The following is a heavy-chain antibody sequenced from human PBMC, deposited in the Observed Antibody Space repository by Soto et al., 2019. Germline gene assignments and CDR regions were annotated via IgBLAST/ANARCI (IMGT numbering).Heavy chain of an antibody. CDR2: MFYGVSP. J-gene: IGHJ4*02. D-gene: IGHD3-3*02. V-gene: IGHV4-39*01. CDR3: ARLPSRHLVDY. Sequence: KTSETLSLTCTVSGSSINSSGYYWGWIRQPPGKGLEWIGSMFYGVSPYYNPSLKSPVTVSVDTSKNQFSLNLRSVTAADTAVYYCARLPSRHLVDYWGQGTLVTVSS. CDR1: GSSINSSGYY.